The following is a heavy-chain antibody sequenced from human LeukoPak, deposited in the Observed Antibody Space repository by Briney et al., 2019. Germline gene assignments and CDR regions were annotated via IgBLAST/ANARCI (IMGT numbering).Heavy chain of an antibody. V-gene: IGHV1-18*01. CDR1: GYTFTNYG. J-gene: IGHJ4*02. CDR3: ARDNQGDLDH. Sequence: ASVKVSCKASGYTFTNYGISWVRQAPGQGLEWMGWISAYNGDTDYARKLQGRVTMTTDTSTSTAYMELRSLSSDDTAVYYCARDNQGDLDHWGQGTLVTVSS. CDR2: ISAYNGDT. D-gene: IGHD1-14*01.